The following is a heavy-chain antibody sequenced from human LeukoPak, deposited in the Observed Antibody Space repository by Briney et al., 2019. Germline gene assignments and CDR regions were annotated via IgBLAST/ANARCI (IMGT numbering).Heavy chain of an antibody. CDR3: ARVVGTMVRGVGNWFDP. V-gene: IGHV4-31*01. Sequence: PSETLSLTCTLSGRSFSRGGYYWSSIRQHPGKGLEWIGYIYYSGSTYYNRSLKSHVTISVDTSKNQFSLKLSSVTAADTAVYYCARVVGTMVRGVGNWFDPWGQGTLVTVSS. D-gene: IGHD3-10*01. J-gene: IGHJ5*02. CDR2: IYYSGST. CDR1: GRSFSRGGYY.